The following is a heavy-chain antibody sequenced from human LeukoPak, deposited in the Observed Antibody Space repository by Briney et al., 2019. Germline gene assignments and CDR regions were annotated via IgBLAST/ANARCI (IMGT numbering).Heavy chain of an antibody. CDR2: IYHSGST. Sequence: SETLSLTCTVSGGSISSGGYYWSWIRQPPGKGLEWIGYIYHSGSTYYNPSLRSRVTISVDRSKNQFSLKLSSVTAADTAVYYCAREVGYSSGWDYWGQGTLVTVSS. CDR3: AREVGYSSGWDY. J-gene: IGHJ4*02. V-gene: IGHV4-30-2*01. CDR1: GGSISSGGYY. D-gene: IGHD6-19*01.